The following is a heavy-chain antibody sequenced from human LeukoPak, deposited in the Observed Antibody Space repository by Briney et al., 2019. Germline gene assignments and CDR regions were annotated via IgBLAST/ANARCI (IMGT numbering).Heavy chain of an antibody. CDR1: GGSISSYY. CDR3: ARASPDMITFGGVIEWFDP. J-gene: IGHJ5*02. V-gene: IGHV4-59*01. CDR2: NYYSGST. D-gene: IGHD3-16*02. Sequence: SETLSLTCTVSGGSISSYYWSWIRQPPGKGLEWIGYNYYSGSTNYNPSLKSRVTISVDTSKNQFSLKLSSVTAADTAVYYCARASPDMITFGGVIEWFDPWGQGTLVTVSS.